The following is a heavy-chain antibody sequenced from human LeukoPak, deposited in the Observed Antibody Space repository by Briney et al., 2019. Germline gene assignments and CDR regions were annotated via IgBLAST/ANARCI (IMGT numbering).Heavy chain of an antibody. Sequence: PGGSLRLSCAASGFTFSSYAMHWVRQAPGKGLEWVAVISYDGSNKYYADSVKGRFTISRDNSKNTLYLQMNSLRAEDSAVYYCASRMNYYDFWSAVPGYMDVWGKGTTVTVSS. CDR3: ASRMNYYDFWSAVPGYMDV. J-gene: IGHJ6*03. V-gene: IGHV3-30-3*01. CDR2: ISYDGSNK. CDR1: GFTFSSYA. D-gene: IGHD3-3*01.